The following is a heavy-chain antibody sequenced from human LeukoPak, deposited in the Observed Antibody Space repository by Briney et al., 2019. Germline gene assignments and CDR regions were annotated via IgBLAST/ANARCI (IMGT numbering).Heavy chain of an antibody. V-gene: IGHV3-74*01. CDR2: INSDGSST. CDR3: ARVYSSGWYYFDY. D-gene: IGHD6-19*01. Sequence: PGRSLRLSCAASGFTFSSYWMHWVRQAPGKGLVWVSRINSDGSSTSYADSVKGRFTISRDNAKNTLYLQMNSLRAEDTAVYYCARVYSSGWYYFDYWGQGTLVTVSS. CDR1: GFTFSSYW. J-gene: IGHJ4*02.